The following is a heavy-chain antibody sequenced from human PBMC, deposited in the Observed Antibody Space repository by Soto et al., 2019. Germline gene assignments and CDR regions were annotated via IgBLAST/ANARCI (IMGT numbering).Heavy chain of an antibody. D-gene: IGHD2-2*01. CDR3: ARFVVVVPAAIYYYYGMDV. CDR1: GGSISSGDYY. CDR2: IYYSGST. V-gene: IGHV4-30-4*01. J-gene: IGHJ6*02. Sequence: QVQLQESGPGLVKPSQTLSLTCTVSGGSISSGDYYWSWIRQPPGKGLEWIGYIYYSGSTYYNPCLKSRVTISVDTSKNQFSLKLSSVTAADTAVYYCARFVVVVPAAIYYYYGMDVWGQGTTVTVSS.